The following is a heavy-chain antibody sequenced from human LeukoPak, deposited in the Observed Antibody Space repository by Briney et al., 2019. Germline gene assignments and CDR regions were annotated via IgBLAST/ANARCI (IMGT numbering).Heavy chain of an antibody. CDR3: ARDPHWVDTAMVFDY. V-gene: IGHV1-24*01. D-gene: IGHD5-18*01. J-gene: IGHJ4*02. CDR1: GYTLTELS. Sequence: GASVKVSCKVSGYTLTELSMHWVRQAPGKGLEWMGGFDPEDGETIYAQKFQGRVTMTEDTSTDTAYMELSSLRSEDTAVYYCARDPHWVDTAMVFDYWGQGTLVTVSS. CDR2: FDPEDGET.